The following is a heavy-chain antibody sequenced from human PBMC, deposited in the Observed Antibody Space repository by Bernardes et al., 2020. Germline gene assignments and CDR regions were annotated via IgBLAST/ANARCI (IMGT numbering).Heavy chain of an antibody. D-gene: IGHD3-16*01. V-gene: IGHV3-33*01. Sequence: GGSLRLSCAASGFSFNNYNMHWVRQAPGKGLEWLSVIWNDGDIQFYADSVRGRFAISRDTTKNTVYLQMNSLRAEDTAVYFCAREFYYDNKNAFDLWGQGTTVTVSS. J-gene: IGHJ3*01. CDR1: GFSFNNYN. CDR3: AREFYYDNKNAFDL. CDR2: IWNDGDIQ.